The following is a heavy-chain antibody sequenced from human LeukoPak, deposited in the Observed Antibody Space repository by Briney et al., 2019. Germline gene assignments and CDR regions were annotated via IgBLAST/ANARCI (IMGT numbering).Heavy chain of an antibody. Sequence: GGSLRLSCAASGFTFSSYAMSWVRQAPGKGLEWVSAISGSGGSTYYADSVKGRFTISRDNSKNTLYLQMNSLRAEDTAVYYCAKDGRLSISRAADYMDVWGKGTTVTVSS. J-gene: IGHJ6*03. V-gene: IGHV3-23*01. CDR3: AKDGRLSISRAADYMDV. CDR2: ISGSGGST. D-gene: IGHD3-3*01. CDR1: GFTFSSYA.